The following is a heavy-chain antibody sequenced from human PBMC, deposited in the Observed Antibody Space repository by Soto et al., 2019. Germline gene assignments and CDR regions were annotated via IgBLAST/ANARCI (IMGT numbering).Heavy chain of an antibody. V-gene: IGHV3-48*01. J-gene: IGHJ6*03. CDR1: GFTFSSYS. CDR3: ARGYYGSGSYSYYYYYMDV. D-gene: IGHD3-10*01. Sequence: EVQLVESGGGLVQPGGSLRLSCAASGFTFSSYSMNWVRQAPGKGLEWVSYISSSSSTIYYADSVKGRFTISRDNAKNSLYLQRNSLRADDTAVYYCARGYYGSGSYSYYYYYMDVWGKGTTVTVSS. CDR2: ISSSSSTI.